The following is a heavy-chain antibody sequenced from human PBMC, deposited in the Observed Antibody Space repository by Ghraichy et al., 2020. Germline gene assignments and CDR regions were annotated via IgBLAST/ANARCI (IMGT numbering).Heavy chain of an antibody. V-gene: IGHV4-34*01. Sequence: SETLSLTCAVYGGSFSGYYWSWIRQPPGKGLECIGEINHSGSTNYNPSLKSRVTISVDTSKNQFSLKLSSVTAADTAVYYCARVLGYGGNWFDPWGQGTLVTVSS. D-gene: IGHD5-12*01. CDR1: GGSFSGYY. J-gene: IGHJ5*02. CDR3: ARVLGYGGNWFDP. CDR2: INHSGST.